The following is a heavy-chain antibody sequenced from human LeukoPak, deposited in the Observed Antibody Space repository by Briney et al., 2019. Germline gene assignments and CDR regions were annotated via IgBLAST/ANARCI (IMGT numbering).Heavy chain of an antibody. J-gene: IGHJ5*02. Sequence: ASVKISCKVSGYTLTELSMHWVRQASGQGLEWMGWMNPNSGNTGYAQKFQGRVTMTRNTSISTAYMELSSLRSEDTAVYYCARAHRTNWFDPWGQGTLVTVSS. V-gene: IGHV1-8*01. CDR3: ARAHRTNWFDP. CDR2: MNPNSGNT. CDR1: GYTLTELS.